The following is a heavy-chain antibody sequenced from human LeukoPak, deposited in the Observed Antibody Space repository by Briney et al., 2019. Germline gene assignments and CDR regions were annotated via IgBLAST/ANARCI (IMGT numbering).Heavy chain of an antibody. V-gene: IGHV1-69*04. Sequence: SVKVSCKASGGTFSSYAISWVRQAPGQGLEWMGRIIPIFGVANYAQKFQGRVTITADKSTSTAYMELSSLRSEDTAVYYCARDLGYYDSSGLTWGQGTLVTISS. J-gene: IGHJ4*02. D-gene: IGHD3-22*01. CDR3: ARDLGYYDSSGLT. CDR2: IIPIFGVA. CDR1: GGTFSSYA.